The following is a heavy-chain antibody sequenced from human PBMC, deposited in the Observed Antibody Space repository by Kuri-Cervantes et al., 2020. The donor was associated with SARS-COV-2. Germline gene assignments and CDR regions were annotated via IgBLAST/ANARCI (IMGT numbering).Heavy chain of an antibody. J-gene: IGHJ2*01. CDR2: ISSSGSAI. CDR3: ARESRDAYNLGSFDL. D-gene: IGHD5-24*01. V-gene: IGHV3-48*03. CDR1: GFTFSSYE. Sequence: LSLTCAASGFTFSSYEMHWVRQAPGKGLEWVSYISSSGSAIYYADSVKGRFTISRDNAKNSLYLQMISLRDEDTAVYYCARESRDAYNLGSFDLWGRGTLVTVSS.